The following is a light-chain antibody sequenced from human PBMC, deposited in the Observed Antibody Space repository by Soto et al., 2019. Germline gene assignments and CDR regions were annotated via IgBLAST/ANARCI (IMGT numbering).Light chain of an antibody. V-gene: IGKV3-20*01. CDR1: KSVSSNF. CDR2: GAS. J-gene: IGKJ5*01. Sequence: EIVLTQSPGTLSLSPGERATLSCRASKSVSSNFLAWYQQKPGQAPRLLIYGASRRATGIPDRFSGSGSGTDFTLTISRLESEDFALYYCQYYGSSPSTFGQGTRLEIK. CDR3: QYYGSSPST.